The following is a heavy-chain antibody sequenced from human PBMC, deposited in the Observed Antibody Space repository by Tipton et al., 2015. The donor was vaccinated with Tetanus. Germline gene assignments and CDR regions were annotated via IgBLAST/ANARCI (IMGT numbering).Heavy chain of an antibody. V-gene: IGHV4-30-2*01. Sequence: TLSLTCTVSGDSITRDGYSWHWIRQPPGQGLEWMGYIYQTGSTYFNPSLRSRLTMSFKMSKNQFSLKLTSATAADTAVYFCARVSRRNFYFDYWGPGAQVTVSS. J-gene: IGHJ4*02. CDR1: GDSITRDGYS. CDR2: IYQTGST. D-gene: IGHD2/OR15-2a*01. CDR3: ARVSRRNFYFDY.